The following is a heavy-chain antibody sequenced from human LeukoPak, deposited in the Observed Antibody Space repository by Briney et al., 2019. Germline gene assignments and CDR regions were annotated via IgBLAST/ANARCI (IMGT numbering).Heavy chain of an antibody. CDR1: GGTFSSYA. CDR2: IIPIFGTA. Sequence: ASVKVSCKASGGTFSSYAISWVRQAPGQGLEWMGGIIPIFGTANYAQKFQGRVTITADESTSTAYMELSSLRSEDTAVYYCARAGVGYGSGSYYNYWGQGTLVTVSS. D-gene: IGHD3-10*01. CDR3: ARAGVGYGSGSYYNY. V-gene: IGHV1-69*13. J-gene: IGHJ4*02.